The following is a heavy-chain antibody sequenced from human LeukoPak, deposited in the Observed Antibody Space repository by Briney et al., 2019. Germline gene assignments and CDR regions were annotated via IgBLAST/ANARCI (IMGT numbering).Heavy chain of an antibody. J-gene: IGHJ4*02. CDR3: ARVQTYSSSWYFDY. D-gene: IGHD6-13*01. Sequence: ASVKVSCKASGYTFTGYYMHWVRQAPGQGLEWMGWINPNSGGTNYAQKFQGRVTMTRDTSISTAYMELSRLRSDDTAVYYCARVQTYSSSWYFDYWGQGTLVTVSS. CDR2: INPNSGGT. V-gene: IGHV1-2*02. CDR1: GYTFTGYY.